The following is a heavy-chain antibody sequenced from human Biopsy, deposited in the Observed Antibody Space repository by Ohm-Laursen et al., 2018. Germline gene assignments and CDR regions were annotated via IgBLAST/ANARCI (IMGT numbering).Heavy chain of an antibody. CDR2: INPSGSTI. V-gene: IGHV1-46*01. Sequence: GASVKVSCKASGYSFTSYYMHWVRQAPGQGLEWMGMINPSGSTISYPQIFQGRVTMTRDTSKSTVYMELSSLRSADTAVYFCARNTGWYGDLYYFDYWGQGTLVTVSS. CDR1: GYSFTSYY. J-gene: IGHJ4*02. D-gene: IGHD6-19*01. CDR3: ARNTGWYGDLYYFDY.